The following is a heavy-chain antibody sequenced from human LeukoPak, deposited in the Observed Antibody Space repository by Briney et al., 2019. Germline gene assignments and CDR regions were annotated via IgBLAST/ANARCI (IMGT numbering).Heavy chain of an antibody. CDR2: INPNSGGT. J-gene: IGHJ4*02. D-gene: IGHD6-19*01. V-gene: IGHV1-2*02. Sequence: ASVKVSCKASGYTFTGYYMHWVRQAPGQGLEWMGWINPNSGGTNYAQKFQGRVTMTRDTSISTAYMELSRLRSDDTAVYYCARDGSGWCSYFDYWGQGTLVTVSS. CDR3: ARDGSGWCSYFDY. CDR1: GYTFTGYY.